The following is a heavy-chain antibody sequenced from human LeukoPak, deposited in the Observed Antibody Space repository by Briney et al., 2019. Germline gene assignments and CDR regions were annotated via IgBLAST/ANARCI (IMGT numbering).Heavy chain of an antibody. J-gene: IGHJ6*02. CDR3: ARVRHYHDSSGYYYYYGMDV. V-gene: IGHV3-7*01. D-gene: IGHD3-22*01. Sequence: PGGSLRLSCAASGFIFSNYRMSWVRQAPGKGLEWVANIHQHGSETYYVDSVKGRFTISRDNAKNSLWLQMNSLRAEDTAVYYCARVRHYHDSSGYYYYYGMDVWGQGTTVTVSS. CDR2: IHQHGSET. CDR1: GFIFSNYR.